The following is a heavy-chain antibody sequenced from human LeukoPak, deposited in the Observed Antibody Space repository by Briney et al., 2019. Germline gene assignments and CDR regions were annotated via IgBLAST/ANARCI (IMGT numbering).Heavy chain of an antibody. Sequence: QTLSLTCTVSGGSISSGGYYWSWIRQPPGKALEWLARIDWDDDKYYSTSLKTRLTISKDTSKNQVVLTMTNMDPVDTAMYYCATDIDGGSGCGAFDYWGQGTLVTVSP. CDR3: ATDIDGGSGCGAFDY. CDR2: IDWDDDK. V-gene: IGHV2-70*11. CDR1: GGSISSGGYY. J-gene: IGHJ4*02. D-gene: IGHD6-19*01.